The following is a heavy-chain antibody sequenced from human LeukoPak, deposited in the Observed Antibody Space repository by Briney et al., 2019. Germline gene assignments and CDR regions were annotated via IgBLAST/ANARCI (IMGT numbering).Heavy chain of an antibody. J-gene: IGHJ4*02. V-gene: IGHV3-23*01. CDR3: AKDLAPHLPFDY. CDR2: ISGSGGST. CDR1: GFTFSSYA. Sequence: GGSLRLSCAASGFTFSSYAMTWVRQAPGKGLEWVSAISGSGGSTYYADSVKGRFTISRDNSKNSLYLQMNSLRAEDTAVYYCAKDLAPHLPFDYWGQGTLVTVSS.